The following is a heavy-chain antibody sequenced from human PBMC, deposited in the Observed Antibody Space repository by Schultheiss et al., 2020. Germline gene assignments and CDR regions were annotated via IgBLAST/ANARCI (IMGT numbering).Heavy chain of an antibody. CDR1: GFTFSSYA. D-gene: IGHD3-10*01. Sequence: GGSLRLSCSASGFTFSSYAMHWVRQAPGKGLEYVSAISKNGGSTYYANSVKGRFTISRDNSKKTLYLQMGSLRPEDMAVYYCASAYGSGSYAFDIWGQGTMVTVSS. V-gene: IGHV3-64*01. CDR2: ISKNGGST. J-gene: IGHJ3*02. CDR3: ASAYGSGSYAFDI.